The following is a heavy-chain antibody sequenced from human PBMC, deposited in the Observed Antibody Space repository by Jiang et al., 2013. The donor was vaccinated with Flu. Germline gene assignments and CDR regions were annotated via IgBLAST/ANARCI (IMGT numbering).Heavy chain of an antibody. J-gene: IGHJ4*02. D-gene: IGHD3-10*01. CDR1: GGSFSGYY. Sequence: GSGLVKPSETLSLTCAVYGGSFSGYYWSWIRQPPGKGLEWIGEINHSGSTNYNPSLKSRVTISVDTSKNQFSLKLSSVTAADTAVYYCARGLYYYGSGRVHFDYWGQGTLVTVSS. V-gene: IGHV4-34*01. CDR3: ARGLYYYGSGRVHFDY. CDR2: INHSGST.